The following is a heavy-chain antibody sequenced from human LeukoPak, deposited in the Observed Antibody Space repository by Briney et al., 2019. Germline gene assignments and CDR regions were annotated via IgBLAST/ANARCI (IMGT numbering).Heavy chain of an antibody. D-gene: IGHD1-26*01. CDR1: GFTISSYD. J-gene: IGHJ6*02. V-gene: IGHV3-13*01. Sequence: GGSLRLSCAASGFTISSYDMHWVRQTTRKGLEWVSSIGPAGDTFYPGSVKGRFAISREKAKNSLYLQMNSLRAEDTAVYYCARARGVVGANYYYYGMDVWGQGTTVTVSS. CDR2: IGPAGDT. CDR3: ARARGVVGANYYYYGMDV.